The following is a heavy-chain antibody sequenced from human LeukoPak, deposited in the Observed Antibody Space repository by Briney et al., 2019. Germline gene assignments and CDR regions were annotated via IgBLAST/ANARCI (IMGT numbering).Heavy chain of an antibody. Sequence: GGSLRLSCAASGFTFSTYGMHWVRQAPGKGLVWVSRIEIDGSTASYADSVKGRFTISRDNAKSTLYLQMNSLRAEDTAVYYCARDPSYSSGWYDYWGQGTLVTVSS. CDR1: GFTFSTYG. J-gene: IGHJ4*02. D-gene: IGHD6-19*01. CDR2: IEIDGSTA. CDR3: ARDPSYSSGWYDY. V-gene: IGHV3-74*01.